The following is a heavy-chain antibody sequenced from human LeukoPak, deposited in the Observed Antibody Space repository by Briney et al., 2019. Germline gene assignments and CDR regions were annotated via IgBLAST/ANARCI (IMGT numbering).Heavy chain of an antibody. CDR1: GFTFSSYG. J-gene: IGHJ3*02. D-gene: IGHD5-12*01. CDR3: AREGTDIVATITEWAFDI. V-gene: IGHV3-33*01. Sequence: PGGSLRLSCAASGFTFSSYGMHWVRQAPGKGLEWAAVIWYDGSNKYYADSVKGRFTISRDNSKNTLYLQMNSLRAEDTAVYYCAREGTDIVATITEWAFDIWGQGTMVTVSS. CDR2: IWYDGSNK.